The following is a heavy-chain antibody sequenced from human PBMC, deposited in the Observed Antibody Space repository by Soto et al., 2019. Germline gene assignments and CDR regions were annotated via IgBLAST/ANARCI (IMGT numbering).Heavy chain of an antibody. CDR3: ARQRTTVVTQAYFDH. V-gene: IGHV4-39*01. D-gene: IGHD2-21*02. Sequence: SETLSLTCIVSGESISSSSYHWGWIRQPPGKGLEWIGSIYYSGRTYYNPSFKSRVTISIDTSKNQFSLKLSSVTATDTAVYYCARQRTTVVTQAYFDHWGRGALVTVSS. CDR2: IYYSGRT. J-gene: IGHJ4*02. CDR1: GESISSSSYH.